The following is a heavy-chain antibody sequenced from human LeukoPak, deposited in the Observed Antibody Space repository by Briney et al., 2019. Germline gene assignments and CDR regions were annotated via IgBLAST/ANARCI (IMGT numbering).Heavy chain of an antibody. CDR1: GYTFTGYY. V-gene: IGHV1-2*02. J-gene: IGHJ4*02. CDR2: ISPKSGDA. Sequence: ASVKVSCKASGYTFTGYYMHWVRQAPGQGLEWMGWISPKSGDANYAQKFQGRVTMTWDTSISTAYMELSRLSSDDTAVYYCARDPVGATFIDYWGQGTLVTVSS. CDR3: ARDPVGATFIDY. D-gene: IGHD1-26*01.